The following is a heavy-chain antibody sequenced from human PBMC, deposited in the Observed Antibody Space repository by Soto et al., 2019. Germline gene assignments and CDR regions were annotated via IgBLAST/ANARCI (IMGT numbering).Heavy chain of an antibody. CDR2: ISWNSGSI. V-gene: IGHV3-9*01. CDR3: AKDKAIAARPSGFDY. Sequence: LRLSCAASGFTFDDYAMHWVRQAPGKGLEWVSGISWNSGSIGYADSVKGRFTISRDNAKNSLYLQMNSLRAEDTALYYCAKDKAIAARPSGFDYWGQGTLVTVSS. J-gene: IGHJ4*02. CDR1: GFTFDDYA. D-gene: IGHD6-6*01.